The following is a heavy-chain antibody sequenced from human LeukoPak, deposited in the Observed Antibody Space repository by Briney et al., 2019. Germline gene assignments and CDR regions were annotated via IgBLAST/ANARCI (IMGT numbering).Heavy chain of an antibody. CDR2: INPDDGSI. J-gene: IGHJ4*02. V-gene: IGHV1-46*01. D-gene: IGHD6-13*01. CDR3: ARAPRNSSTMLDF. CDR1: GYTFTSYW. Sequence: ASVKVSCKASGYTFTSYWIQWARQAPGQGLEWMGLINPDDGSIAYAHRFQGRVIMTRDTSTSTAYMDLSSLRSEDTAVYHCARAPRNSSTMLDFWGQGTLVTISS.